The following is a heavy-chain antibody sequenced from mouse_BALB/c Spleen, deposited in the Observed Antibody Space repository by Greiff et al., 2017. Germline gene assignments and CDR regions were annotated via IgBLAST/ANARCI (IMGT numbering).Heavy chain of an antibody. CDR2: INPSSGYT. CDR3: ARGAYDYDAAWFAY. J-gene: IGHJ3*01. CDR1: GYTFTSYT. V-gene: IGHV1-4*01. Sequence: VQRVESGAELARPGASVKMSCKASGYTFTSYTMHWVKQRPGQGLEWIGYINPSSGYTNYNQKFKDKATLTADKSSSTAYMQLSSLTSEDSAVYYCARGAYDYDAAWFAYWGQGTLVTVSA. D-gene: IGHD2-4*01.